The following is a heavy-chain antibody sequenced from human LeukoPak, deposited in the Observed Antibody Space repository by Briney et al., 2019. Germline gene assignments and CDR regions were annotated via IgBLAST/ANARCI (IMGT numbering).Heavy chain of an antibody. CDR1: GYTFTTYG. J-gene: IGHJ5*02. CDR2: ISGYNGNT. D-gene: IGHD3-9*01. Sequence: ASVKVSCKASGYTFTTYGISWVRQAPGQGLEWMGWISGYNGNTNYAQKLQGRVTMTTDTSTSTAYMELRSLRSDDTAVYYCARRDFDWLSNNWFDPWGQGTLVTVSS. V-gene: IGHV1-18*01. CDR3: ARRDFDWLSNNWFDP.